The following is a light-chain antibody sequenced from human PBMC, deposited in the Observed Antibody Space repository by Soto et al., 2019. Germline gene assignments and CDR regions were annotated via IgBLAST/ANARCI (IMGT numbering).Light chain of an antibody. CDR3: AAWDDSLNGFYV. CDR1: SSNIGSNT. Sequence: QSVLTQPPSASGTPGQRVTISCSGSSSNIGSNTVNWYQQLPGTAPKLLIYSNNQRPSGVPDRFSGSKSGTSASLAISGLQSEDEADYYCAAWDDSLNGFYVFGTGTKVT. J-gene: IGLJ1*01. CDR2: SNN. V-gene: IGLV1-44*01.